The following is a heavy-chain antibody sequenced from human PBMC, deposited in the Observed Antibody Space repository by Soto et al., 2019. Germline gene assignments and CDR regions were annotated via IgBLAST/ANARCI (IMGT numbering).Heavy chain of an antibody. Sequence: EVQLVESGGGLVQPGGSLRLSCAASGFTFSSYWMHWVRQAPGKGLVWVSRINSDGSSTSYADSVKGRFTISRDNDXIKLYLQMNGLRAEDTAVYYCARGYCSGGSCHHLDYWGQGTVVTVSS. D-gene: IGHD2-15*01. V-gene: IGHV3-74*01. CDR2: INSDGSST. CDR1: GFTFSSYW. J-gene: IGHJ4*02. CDR3: ARGYCSGGSCHHLDY.